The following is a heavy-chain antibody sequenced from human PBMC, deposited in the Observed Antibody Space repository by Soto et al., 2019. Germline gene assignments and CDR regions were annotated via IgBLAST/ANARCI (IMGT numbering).Heavy chain of an antibody. CDR3: ARVPTP. J-gene: IGHJ3*01. CDR1: GSSISSGGYS. V-gene: IGHV4-30-2*01. CDR2: IYHSLST. Sequence: QLPLQKSGSGLVKPSQTLSLTCAGSGSSISSGGYSWGWIRQPPGKGLEWIGYIYHSLSTYYTPSLKSRVTRSVDRSTNKFALKLSCVTAADTAVYYCARVPTPWGQGTMVTVSS.